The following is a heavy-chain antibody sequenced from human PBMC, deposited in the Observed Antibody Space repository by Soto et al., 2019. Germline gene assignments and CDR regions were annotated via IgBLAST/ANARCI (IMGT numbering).Heavy chain of an antibody. Sequence: VASVKVSCKASGYTFTSYAMHWVRQAPGQRLEWMGWINAGNGNTKYSQKFQGRVTITRDTSASTAYMELSSLRSEDTAVYYCARVMIAARRSQYYFDYWGQGTLVTVSS. D-gene: IGHD6-6*01. CDR1: GYTFTSYA. CDR2: INAGNGNT. J-gene: IGHJ4*02. V-gene: IGHV1-3*01. CDR3: ARVMIAARRSQYYFDY.